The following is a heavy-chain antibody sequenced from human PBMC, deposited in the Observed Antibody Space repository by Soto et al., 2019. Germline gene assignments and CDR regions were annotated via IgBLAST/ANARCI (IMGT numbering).Heavy chain of an antibody. Sequence: HVQLQESGPGLVKPSETLSLSCTVSGGSISRYYWSWIRQPPGKGLEWIGHIYYSGSTNYNPSLRGRVTISVDTSKNLFSLKLRSVTAADTAVYFCARDSYYDGSGYFVDTFDMWGQGTMVTVSS. CDR3: ARDSYYDGSGYFVDTFDM. CDR2: IYYSGST. CDR1: GGSISRYY. J-gene: IGHJ3*02. V-gene: IGHV4-59*01. D-gene: IGHD3-22*01.